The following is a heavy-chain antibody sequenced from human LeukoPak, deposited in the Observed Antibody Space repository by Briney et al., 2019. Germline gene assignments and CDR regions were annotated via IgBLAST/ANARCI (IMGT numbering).Heavy chain of an antibody. D-gene: IGHD2-15*01. CDR3: ARTGYCSGGSCLNWFDP. J-gene: IGHJ5*02. CDR1: GYTFTGYY. Sequence: ASVKVSCKASGYTFTGYYMHWVRQAPGQGLEWMGWINPNSGGTNYAQKFQGRVTMTRDTSISTAYMELSRLRSGDTAVYYCARTGYCSGGSCLNWFDPWGQGTLVTVSS. CDR2: INPNSGGT. V-gene: IGHV1-2*02.